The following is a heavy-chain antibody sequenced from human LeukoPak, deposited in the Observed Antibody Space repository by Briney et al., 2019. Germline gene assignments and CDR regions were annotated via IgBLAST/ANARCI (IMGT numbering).Heavy chain of an antibody. Sequence: SETLSLTCTVSGGSISSGDYYCSWIRQPPGKGLERIGYIYYSGSTYYNPPLNSRVTISVDTSKHQLSLKLSSVTAADTAVYYCARPRIAAAGTGDWFDPWGQGTLVTVSS. CDR3: ARPRIAAAGTGDWFDP. J-gene: IGHJ5*02. D-gene: IGHD6-13*01. CDR1: GGSISSGDYY. CDR2: IYYSGST. V-gene: IGHV4-30-4*08.